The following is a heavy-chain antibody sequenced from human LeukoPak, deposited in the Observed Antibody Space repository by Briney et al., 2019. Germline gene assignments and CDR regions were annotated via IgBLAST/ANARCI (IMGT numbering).Heavy chain of an antibody. D-gene: IGHD3-10*01. Sequence: GGSLRLSCAASGFTFSSYAMSWVRQAPGKGLEWVSAISSSGGSTYYADSVKGRFTISRDNSKNTLYLQMNSLRAEDTAVYYCAKSGWFGELYYFDYWGQGTLVTVSS. J-gene: IGHJ4*02. V-gene: IGHV3-23*01. CDR2: ISSSGGST. CDR3: AKSGWFGELYYFDY. CDR1: GFTFSSYA.